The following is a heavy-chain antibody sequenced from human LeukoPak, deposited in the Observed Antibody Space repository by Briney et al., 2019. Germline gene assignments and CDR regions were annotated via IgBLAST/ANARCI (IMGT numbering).Heavy chain of an antibody. CDR3: ARDRWPGGFYYYMDV. J-gene: IGHJ6*03. V-gene: IGHV1-2*02. Sequence: ASVKVSCKASGYTFTSYDINWVRQAPGQGLEWMGCINPDSGDTNYAQRFQDRVTMTRDTSISTAYMELSRLTSDDTAVYFCARDRWPGGFYYYMDVWGKGTTVIISS. D-gene: IGHD3-16*01. CDR2: INPDSGDT. CDR1: GYTFTSYD.